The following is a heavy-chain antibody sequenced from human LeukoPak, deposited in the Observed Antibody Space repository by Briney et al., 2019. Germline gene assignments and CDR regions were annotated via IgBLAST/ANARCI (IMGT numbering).Heavy chain of an antibody. CDR3: ARALYSSSWYVTNVNYYYGMDV. CDR2: INPNSGGT. CDR1: GYTFTGYY. J-gene: IGHJ6*02. D-gene: IGHD6-13*01. V-gene: IGHV1-2*04. Sequence: ASVKVSCKASGYTFTGYYMHWVRQAPGQGLEWMGWINPNSGGTNYAQKFQGWVTMTRDTSISTAYMEPSRLRSDDTAVYYCARALYSSSWYVTNVNYYYGMDVWGQGTTVTVSS.